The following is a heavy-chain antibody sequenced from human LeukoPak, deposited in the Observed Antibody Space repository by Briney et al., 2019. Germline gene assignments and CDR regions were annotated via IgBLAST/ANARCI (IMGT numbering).Heavy chain of an antibody. CDR3: ARVVVVRASRTFDY. J-gene: IGHJ4*02. Sequence: SETLSLTCTVSGGSISSYYWSWIRQPPGKGLEWIGDIYYSGSTNYYPSLKSRFTISVDTSKTQFSLKLSSVTAADTAVYYCARVVVVRASRTFDYWGQGTLVTVSS. V-gene: IGHV4-59*01. CDR1: GGSISSYY. D-gene: IGHD2-15*01. CDR2: IYYSGST.